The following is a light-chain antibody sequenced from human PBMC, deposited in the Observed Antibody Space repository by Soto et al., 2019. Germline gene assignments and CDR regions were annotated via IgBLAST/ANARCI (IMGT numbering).Light chain of an antibody. V-gene: IGLV2-14*02. CDR2: EAT. CDR3: SSYTTSSPYV. Sequence: QSVLTQPASVSGSPEQSITISCTGTSSDVGSYNLVSWYQQHPDKAPKVMIYEATKRPSGVSNRFSGSKSGNTASLTISGLQVDDEADYFCSSYTTSSPYVFGAGTKLTVL. J-gene: IGLJ1*01. CDR1: SSDVGSYNL.